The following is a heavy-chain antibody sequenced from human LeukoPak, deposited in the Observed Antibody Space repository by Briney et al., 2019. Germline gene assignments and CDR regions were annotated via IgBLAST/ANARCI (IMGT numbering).Heavy chain of an antibody. Sequence: GGSLRLSCAASGFTFSDYYMSWIRQAPGKGLEWVSCISSSSSYTNYADSVKGRFTISRDNAKNSLYLQMNSLRTEDTAVYYCARCGGGSNSYYYYGMDVWGQGTTVTVSS. CDR2: ISSSSSYT. CDR1: GFTFSDYY. V-gene: IGHV3-11*03. D-gene: IGHD2-15*01. CDR3: ARCGGGSNSYYYYGMDV. J-gene: IGHJ6*02.